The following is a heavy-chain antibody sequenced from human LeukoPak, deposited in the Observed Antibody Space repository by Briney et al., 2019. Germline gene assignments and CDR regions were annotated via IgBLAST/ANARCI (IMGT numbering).Heavy chain of an antibody. CDR3: ATYDVLTGFEF. Sequence: SVKVSCTASGGTFSDYVMSWARQAPGQGLEWMGGISPLLGTSKYTQKFQDRVTITADESRSTSYMEVSSLKSENTAMYYCATYDVLTGFEFWGQGTLVTVSS. J-gene: IGHJ4*02. V-gene: IGHV1-69*13. D-gene: IGHD3-9*01. CDR2: ISPLLGTS. CDR1: GGTFSDYV.